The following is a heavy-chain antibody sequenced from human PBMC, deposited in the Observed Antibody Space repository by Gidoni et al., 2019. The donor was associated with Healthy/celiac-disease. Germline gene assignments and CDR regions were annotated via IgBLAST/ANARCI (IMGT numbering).Heavy chain of an antibody. Sequence: QVQLQESGPGLVQPSETLSLTCTVSGGSISSYYWSWIRQPPGKGLEWIGYIYYSGSTNYNPSLKSRVTISVDTSKNQFSLKLSSVTAADTTVYYCARGTGTARGGAFDIWGQGTMVTVSS. V-gene: IGHV4-59*01. D-gene: IGHD1-1*01. CDR3: ARGTGTARGGAFDI. CDR1: GGSISSYY. J-gene: IGHJ3*02. CDR2: IYYSGST.